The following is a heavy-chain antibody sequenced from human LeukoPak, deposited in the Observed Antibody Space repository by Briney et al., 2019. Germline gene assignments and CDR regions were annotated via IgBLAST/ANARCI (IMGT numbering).Heavy chain of an antibody. J-gene: IGHJ6*03. CDR2: IYYSGST. CDR3: ARVSWFPGTSYYYMDV. CDR1: GGSISSYY. D-gene: IGHD1-1*01. V-gene: IGHV4-59*01. Sequence: SETLSLTCTVSGGSISSYYWRWIRQPPGKGLEWVGYIYYSGSTNYNPSLKSRVPISVDTSKNQFSLKLSTVTAADTAVYYCARVSWFPGTSYYYMDVWGKGTTVTVSS.